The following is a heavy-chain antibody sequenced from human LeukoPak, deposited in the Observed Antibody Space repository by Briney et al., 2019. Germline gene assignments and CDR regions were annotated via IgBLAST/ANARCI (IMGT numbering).Heavy chain of an antibody. J-gene: IGHJ4*02. CDR1: GFTFSSFA. CDR2: ISGSGGST. D-gene: IGHD6-19*01. V-gene: IGHV3-23*01. Sequence: GGSLRLSCAASGFTFSSFAMSWVRQAPGKGLEWVSGISGSGGSTYYADSVKGRFTISRDNSKNTLYLQMNSLRAEDTAVYYCAKDQGSSGWPYYFDYWGQGTLVTVSS. CDR3: AKDQGSSGWPYYFDY.